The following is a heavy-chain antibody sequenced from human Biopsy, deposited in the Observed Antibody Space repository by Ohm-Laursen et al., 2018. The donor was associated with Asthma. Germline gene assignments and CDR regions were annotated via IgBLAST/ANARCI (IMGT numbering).Heavy chain of an antibody. CDR2: ISVYNGNT. CDR1: GYTFNSAG. J-gene: IGHJ6*02. V-gene: IGHV1-18*01. CDR3: ARAVDYSHYYGIDV. D-gene: IGHD3-10*01. Sequence: SVKVSCETSGYTFNSAGITWVRQAPGQGLEWMGWISVYNGNTKVAQKLQDRVTMITDTSTSTAYMELRSLRSDDTAVYFCARAVDYSHYYGIDVWGQGTTVTVS.